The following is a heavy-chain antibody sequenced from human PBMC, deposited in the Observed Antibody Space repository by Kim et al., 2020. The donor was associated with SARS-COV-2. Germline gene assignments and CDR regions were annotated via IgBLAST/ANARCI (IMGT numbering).Heavy chain of an antibody. CDR3: AKDEKTYYYGSGSYPRLFDY. V-gene: IGHV3-23*01. J-gene: IGHJ4*02. D-gene: IGHD3-10*01. CDR2: ISGSGGST. Sequence: GGSLRLSCAASGFTFSSYAMSWVRQAPGKGLEWVSAISGSGGSTYYADSVKGRFTISRDNSKNTLYLQMNSLRAEDTAVYYCAKDEKTYYYGSGSYPRLFDYWGQGTLVTVSS. CDR1: GFTFSSYA.